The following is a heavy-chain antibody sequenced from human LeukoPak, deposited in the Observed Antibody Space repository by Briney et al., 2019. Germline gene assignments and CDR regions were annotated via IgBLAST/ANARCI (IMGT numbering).Heavy chain of an antibody. CDR1: GYTFTSYG. Sequence: ASVKVSCKASGYTFTSYGISWVRQAPGQGLEWMGWISAYNGNTNYAQKLQGRVTMTTDTSTSTAYMELRSLRSDDAAVYYCARGKIAAAGGVSGNRFDPWGQGTLVTVSS. J-gene: IGHJ5*02. CDR2: ISAYNGNT. CDR3: ARGKIAAAGGVSGNRFDP. V-gene: IGHV1-18*01. D-gene: IGHD6-13*01.